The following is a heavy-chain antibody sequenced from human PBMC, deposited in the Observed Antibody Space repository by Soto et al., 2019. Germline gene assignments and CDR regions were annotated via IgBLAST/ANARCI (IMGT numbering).Heavy chain of an antibody. V-gene: IGHV3-21*04. CDR1: GFTFSSYT. D-gene: IGHD4-4*01. CDR2: IGGSSNYI. Sequence: PGGSLRLSCAASGFTFSSYTMNWVRQAPGKGLEWVSAIGGSSNYIYYADSVKGRFTISRDNAKNSLYLQMNSLRAEDTAVYSSAKDRMTTVTQTDTNDYWGQGTLVTVSS. J-gene: IGHJ4*02. CDR3: AKDRMTTVTQTDTNDY.